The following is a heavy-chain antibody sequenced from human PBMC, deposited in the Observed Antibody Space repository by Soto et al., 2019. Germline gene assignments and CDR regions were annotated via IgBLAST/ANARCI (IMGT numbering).Heavy chain of an antibody. CDR2: VSSSSSYI. J-gene: IGHJ4*02. Sequence: PGGSLRLSCAASGFTFSSYSMNWVRQAPGKGLEWVSSVSSSSSYIYYADSVKGRFTISRDNAKNSLYLQMNSLRAEDTAVYYCARDRYCSGGSCYIGVVYWGQGTLVTVSS. D-gene: IGHD2-15*01. CDR3: ARDRYCSGGSCYIGVVY. V-gene: IGHV3-21*01. CDR1: GFTFSSYS.